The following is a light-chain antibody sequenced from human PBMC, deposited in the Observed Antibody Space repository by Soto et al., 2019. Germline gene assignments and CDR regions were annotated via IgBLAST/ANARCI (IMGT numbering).Light chain of an antibody. Sequence: QSALTQPASVSGSPGQSIIISCTGTSSDIGAYNYVSSYQQHPGKAPKLIIYEVTNRPSGVSDRFSGSKSGNTASLTISGLQAEDEAEYHCSSYTSTSSYVLFGGGTKLTVL. J-gene: IGLJ2*01. CDR1: SSDIGAYNY. CDR2: EVT. V-gene: IGLV2-14*01. CDR3: SSYTSTSSYVL.